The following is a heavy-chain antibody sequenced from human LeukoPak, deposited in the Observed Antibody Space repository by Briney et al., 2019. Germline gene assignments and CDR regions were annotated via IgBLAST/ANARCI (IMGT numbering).Heavy chain of an antibody. CDR1: GYTLTELS. D-gene: IGHD3-16*02. V-gene: IGHV1-24*01. CDR3: AVYPLRLGELSMSLSDAFDI. Sequence: ASVKVSCKVSGYTLTELSMHWVRQAPGKGLEWMGGFDPEDGETIYAQKFQGRVTMTEDTSTDTAYMELRGLRSDDTAVYYCAVYPLRLGELSMSLSDAFDIWGQGTMVTVSS. CDR2: FDPEDGET. J-gene: IGHJ3*02.